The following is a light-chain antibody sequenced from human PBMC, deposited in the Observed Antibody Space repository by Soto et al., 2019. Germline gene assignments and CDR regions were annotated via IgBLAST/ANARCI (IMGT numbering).Light chain of an antibody. CDR1: QSINIY. V-gene: IGKV1-39*01. Sequence: DIQMTQSPSSLSASVGDSDTITCRASQSINIYLSWYQQKPGKAPKLLINVASTSQGGVPSRFSGSGSGTEFTLAISSLQPEDSATYYCQQSFSTPQTFGGGTKVDIK. CDR3: QQSFSTPQT. CDR2: VAS. J-gene: IGKJ4*01.